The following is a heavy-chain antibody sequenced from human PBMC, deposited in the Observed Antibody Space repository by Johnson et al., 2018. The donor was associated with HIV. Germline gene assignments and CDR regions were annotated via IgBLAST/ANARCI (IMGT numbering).Heavy chain of an antibody. CDR2: VSYDGSNI. J-gene: IGHJ3*02. Sequence: VQLVESGGGVVQPGRSLRLSCAASGFTFTSYAMHWIRQAPGKGLEWVALVSYDGSNIHYADSVKGRFTISRDSSKNMLYLQMNSLKTEDTAVYYCTTDSPSYYGYAFDIWGQGTMVTVSS. D-gene: IGHD3-10*01. CDR1: GFTFTSYA. CDR3: TTDSPSYYGYAFDI. V-gene: IGHV3-30*04.